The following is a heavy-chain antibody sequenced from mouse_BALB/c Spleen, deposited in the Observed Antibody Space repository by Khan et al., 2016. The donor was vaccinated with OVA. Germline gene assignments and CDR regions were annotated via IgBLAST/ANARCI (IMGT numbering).Heavy chain of an antibody. Sequence: VQLQESGPELVKPGASLKVSCKASGYTFTDYIIGWVKQSTRQGLEWIGDIFPGSDTPYYNEKFKDKATLTVDKSANTAYMQLSSLTSDESAVYCCARGGYSAFAYWGQGTLVTVSA. V-gene: IGHV1-75*01. CDR3: ARGGYSAFAY. CDR2: IFPGSDTP. CDR1: GYTFTDYI. D-gene: IGHD2-14*01. J-gene: IGHJ3*01.